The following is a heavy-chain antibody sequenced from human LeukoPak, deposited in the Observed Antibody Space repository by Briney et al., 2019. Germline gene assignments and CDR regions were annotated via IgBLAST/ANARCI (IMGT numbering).Heavy chain of an antibody. V-gene: IGHV3-23*01. CDR2: IGGSGGST. Sequence: GGSLRLSCAASGFTFSSYAMSWVRQAPGKGLEWVSAIGGSGGSTYYADSVKGRFTISRDNSKNTLYLQMNSLRAEDTAVYYCARDSSGWYRFDYWGQGTLVTVSS. J-gene: IGHJ4*02. CDR3: ARDSSGWYRFDY. D-gene: IGHD6-19*01. CDR1: GFTFSSYA.